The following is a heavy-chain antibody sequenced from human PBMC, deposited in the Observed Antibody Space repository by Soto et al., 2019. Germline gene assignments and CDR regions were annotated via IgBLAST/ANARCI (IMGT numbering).Heavy chain of an antibody. V-gene: IGHV1-69*01. D-gene: IGHD6-6*01. CDR3: ARVEVNPPVAVGHSSSSGVDY. CDR1: GGTFSSYA. Sequence: QVQLVQSGAEVKKPGSSVKVSCKASGGTFSSYAISWVRQAPGQGLEWMGGIIPIFGTANYAQKFQGRVTITADESTSTAYMELSSLRSEDTAVYYCARVEVNPPVAVGHSSSSGVDYWGQGTLVTVSS. J-gene: IGHJ4*02. CDR2: IIPIFGTA.